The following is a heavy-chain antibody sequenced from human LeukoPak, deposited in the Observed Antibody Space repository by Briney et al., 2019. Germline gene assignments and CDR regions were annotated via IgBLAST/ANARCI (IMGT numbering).Heavy chain of an antibody. CDR3: ASGYGDYSPDY. Sequence: ASVKVSCKASGYTFTSYGISWVRQAPGQGLEWMGWINPNSGGTSYAQKFQGRVTMARDTSISTAYMELSRLRSVDTAVYYCASGYGDYSPDYWGQGTVVTVSS. D-gene: IGHD4-17*01. CDR1: GYTFTSYG. CDR2: INPNSGGT. V-gene: IGHV1-2*02. J-gene: IGHJ4*02.